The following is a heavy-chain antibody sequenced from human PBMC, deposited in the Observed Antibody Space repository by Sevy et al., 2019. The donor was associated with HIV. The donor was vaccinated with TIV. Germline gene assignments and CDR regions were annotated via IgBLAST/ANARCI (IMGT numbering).Heavy chain of an antibody. D-gene: IGHD3-10*01. J-gene: IGHJ4*02. Sequence: GGSLRLSCAASGFTFSSYSMNWVRQAPAKGLEWVSYYSSSSSYIYYADSVKGRFTISRDNAKNSLYLQMNSLRAEDTAVYYCARDGPTMVRGVSFYFDYWGQGTLVTVSS. V-gene: IGHV3-21*01. CDR1: GFTFSSYS. CDR2: YSSSSSYI. CDR3: ARDGPTMVRGVSFYFDY.